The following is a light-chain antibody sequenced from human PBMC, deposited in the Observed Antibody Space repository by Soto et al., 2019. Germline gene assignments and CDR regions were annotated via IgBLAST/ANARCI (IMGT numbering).Light chain of an antibody. CDR1: SSDVGSYNL. CDR2: EVS. CDR3: CSYAGSTKV. J-gene: IGLJ2*01. Sequence: QSALTQPASVSGSPGQLITISCTGTSSDVGSYNLVSWYQQHPGKAPKLMIYEVSKRPSGVSNRFSGSKSGNTASLTISGLQAEDEADYYCCSYAGSTKVFGGGTKLTVL. V-gene: IGLV2-23*02.